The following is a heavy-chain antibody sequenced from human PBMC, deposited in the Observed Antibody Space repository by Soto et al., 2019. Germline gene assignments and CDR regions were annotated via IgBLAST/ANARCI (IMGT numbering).Heavy chain of an antibody. Sequence: EVQLLESGGGLVQPGGSLRLSCAASGFTFSSYAMRWVRQAPGKGLEWVSAISGSGGSTYYADSVKGRFTISRDNSKNSLSLQMNSLRAEDTAVYYCARRGSGSYYYYWGQGTLVTVSS. CDR2: ISGSGGST. V-gene: IGHV3-23*01. J-gene: IGHJ4*02. CDR1: GFTFSSYA. CDR3: ARRGSGSYYYY. D-gene: IGHD1-26*01.